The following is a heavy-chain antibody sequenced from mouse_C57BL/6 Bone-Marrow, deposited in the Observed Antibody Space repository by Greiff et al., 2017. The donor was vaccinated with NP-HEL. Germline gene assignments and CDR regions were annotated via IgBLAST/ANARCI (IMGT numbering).Heavy chain of an antibody. CDR2: IYPGSGST. J-gene: IGHJ4*01. CDR3: ANYGNSYYAMDY. Sequence: VQLQQSGAELVKPGASVKMSCKASGYTFTSYWITWVKQRPGQGLEWIGDIYPGSGSTNYNEKFKGKATLTVDTSSSTAYMQLSSLTSEDSAVYYCANYGNSYYAMDYWGQGTSVTVSS. D-gene: IGHD2-1*01. V-gene: IGHV1-55*01. CDR1: GYTFTSYW.